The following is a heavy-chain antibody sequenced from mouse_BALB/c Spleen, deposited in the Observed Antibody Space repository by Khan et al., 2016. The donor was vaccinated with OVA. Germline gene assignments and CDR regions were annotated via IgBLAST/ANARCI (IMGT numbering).Heavy chain of an antibody. CDR2: INTHSGVP. V-gene: IGHV9-4*02. CDR1: GYTFTTAG. D-gene: IGHD2-14*01. Sequence: QIQLVQFGPELKKPGETVRISCKASGYTFTTAGIQWVQKMPGKGLKWIGWINTHSGVPKYAEDFKGRFAFSLEISVNTAYLQLTNLKTEDTATYFSARGGAAYYRNDGGAMEYWGQGTSVTVSS. J-gene: IGHJ4*01. CDR3: ARGGAAYYRNDGGAMEY.